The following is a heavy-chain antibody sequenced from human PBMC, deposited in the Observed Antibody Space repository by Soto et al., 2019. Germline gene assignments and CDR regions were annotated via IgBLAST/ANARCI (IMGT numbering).Heavy chain of an antibody. Sequence: GASVKVSCKASGYTFTGYYIHWVRQAPGQGLQWMGWISPKSGGTDYAQKFQGRVTMTRDSSITTAYMEVSSLRDDDTALYYCARDRLTYYYDSSGYENWFDPWGQGTLVTVSS. CDR3: ARDRLTYYYDSSGYENWFDP. D-gene: IGHD3-22*01. V-gene: IGHV1-2*02. CDR1: GYTFTGYY. J-gene: IGHJ5*02. CDR2: ISPKSGGT.